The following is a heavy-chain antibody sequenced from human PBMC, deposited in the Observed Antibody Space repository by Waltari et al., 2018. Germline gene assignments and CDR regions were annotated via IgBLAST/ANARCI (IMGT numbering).Heavy chain of an antibody. V-gene: IGHV3-21*01. J-gene: IGHJ4*02. Sequence: EVQLVESGGGLVKPGGSLRLSCAASGFTFSSYSLTWVRQAPGKGLEWVSSISSSSSYIYYADSVKGRFTISRDNAKNSLYLQMNSLRAEDTAVYYCAREATVTGDYWGQGTLVTVSS. CDR3: AREATVTGDY. CDR2: ISSSSSYI. D-gene: IGHD4-17*01. CDR1: GFTFSSYS.